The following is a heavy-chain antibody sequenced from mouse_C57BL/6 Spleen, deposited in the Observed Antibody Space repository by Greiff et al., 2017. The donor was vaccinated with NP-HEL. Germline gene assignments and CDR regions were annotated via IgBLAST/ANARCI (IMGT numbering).Heavy chain of an antibody. V-gene: IGHV2-4*01. CDR3: AKGYDYSYAMDY. Sequence: VKLQESGPGLVQPSQSLSITCTVSGFSLTSYGVHWVRQPPGKGLEWLGVIWSGGSTDYNAAFISRLSISKDNSKSQVFFKMNSLQADDTAIYYCAKGYDYSYAMDYWGQGTSVTVSS. CDR2: IWSGGST. CDR1: GFSLTSYG. D-gene: IGHD2-4*01. J-gene: IGHJ4*01.